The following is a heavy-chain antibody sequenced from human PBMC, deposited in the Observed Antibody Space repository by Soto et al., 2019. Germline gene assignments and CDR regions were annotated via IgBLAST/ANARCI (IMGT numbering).Heavy chain of an antibody. CDR3: ARAYCTNGVCYELDY. J-gene: IGHJ4*02. V-gene: IGHV4-34*01. Sequence: SETLSLTCAVSGGSFSGFFWSWIRQPPGKGLEWIGEINQSGNTNYNPSLKSRVTISADTSKKEFSLRLRFVTAADTAVYYCARAYCTNGVCYELDYWGQGTLVTVSS. CDR2: INQSGNT. D-gene: IGHD2-8*01. CDR1: GGSFSGFF.